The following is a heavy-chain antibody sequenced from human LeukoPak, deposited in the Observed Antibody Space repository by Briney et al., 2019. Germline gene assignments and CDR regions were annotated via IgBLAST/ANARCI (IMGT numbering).Heavy chain of an antibody. CDR2: IYYSGST. CDR3: ARRSGSYRPFDY. Sequence: SETLSLTCTVSGSSISSYYWSWIRQPPGKGLEWIGYIYYSGSTNYNPSLKSRVTISVDTSKNQFSLKLSSVTAADTAVYYCARRSGSYRPFDYWGQGTLVTVSS. J-gene: IGHJ4*02. V-gene: IGHV4-59*08. D-gene: IGHD1-26*01. CDR1: GSSISSYY.